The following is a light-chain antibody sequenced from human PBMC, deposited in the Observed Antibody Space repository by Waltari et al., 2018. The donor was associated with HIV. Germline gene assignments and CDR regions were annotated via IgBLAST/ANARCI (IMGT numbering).Light chain of an antibody. CDR2: AAS. V-gene: IGKV1-16*02. CDR1: HDISNY. Sequence: EIQMTQSPYSLSASVGDRVTITCRASHDISNYLAWFQQRPGEAPKSLIYAASTLQSVVPSKFRGSGSETYFTLTSNSLQSEDSATYYCQQYKGYPLTFGQGTRLEIK. J-gene: IGKJ5*01. CDR3: QQYKGYPLT.